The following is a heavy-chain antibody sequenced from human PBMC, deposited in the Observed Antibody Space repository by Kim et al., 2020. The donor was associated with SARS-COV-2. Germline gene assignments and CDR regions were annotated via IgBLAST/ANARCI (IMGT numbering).Heavy chain of an antibody. CDR1: GYTFTSHG. CDR2: ISVYNDNT. CDR3: ARDRGGSYGPRGGMDV. Sequence: ASVKVSCKASGYTFTSHGISWVRQAPGQGLEWMGWISVYNDNTNYAQKVQGRVTMTTDTPTSTAYMELRSLRSDDTAVYYCARDRGGSYGPRGGMDVWGQGTTVTVSS. D-gene: IGHD1-26*01. J-gene: IGHJ6*02. V-gene: IGHV1-18*04.